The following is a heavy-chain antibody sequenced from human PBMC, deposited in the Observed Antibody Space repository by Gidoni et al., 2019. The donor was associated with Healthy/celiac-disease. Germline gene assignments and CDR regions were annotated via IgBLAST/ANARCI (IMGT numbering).Heavy chain of an antibody. Sequence: EVQLVESGGGLVQPGRSLRLSCTASGFTFGDYAMSWVRQAPGKGLEWVGFIRSKAYGGTTEYAASVKGRFTISRDDSKSIAYLQMNSLKTEDTAVYYCTRGVGASDNWGQGTLVTVSS. J-gene: IGHJ4*02. D-gene: IGHD1-26*01. CDR1: GFTFGDYA. V-gene: IGHV3-49*04. CDR2: IRSKAYGGTT. CDR3: TRGVGASDN.